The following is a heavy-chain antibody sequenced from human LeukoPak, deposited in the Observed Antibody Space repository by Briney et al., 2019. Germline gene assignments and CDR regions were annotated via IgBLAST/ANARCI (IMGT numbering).Heavy chain of an antibody. Sequence: GGSLRLSCTTSGFSFGDHGVSWFRQAPGKGPEWISFIKTKTYGGTTEYAASVKGRFTISRADSTGIAYLQMDSLKPEDTAVYYCSRGVIVGAAYFDYWGQGTLVTVSS. CDR3: SRGVIVGAAYFDY. D-gene: IGHD1-26*01. V-gene: IGHV3-49*03. J-gene: IGHJ4*02. CDR2: IKTKTYGGTT. CDR1: GFSFGDHG.